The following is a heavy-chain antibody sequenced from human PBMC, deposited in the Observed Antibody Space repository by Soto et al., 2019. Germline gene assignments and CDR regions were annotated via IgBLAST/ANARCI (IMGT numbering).Heavy chain of an antibody. D-gene: IGHD6-19*01. CDR1: RVAFSKFI. Sequence: QAQLEQSGGEVKKPGSSVKVSCKASRVAFSKFIVTWVRQAPGLGLEWVGRIIPIFGTANYGQKFQDRVTITAEESTSTSYMEVNNLRSEDTAVYYCAKVRYSSPIGYYYGMDVWGQGTTVTVSS. CDR3: AKVRYSSPIGYYYGMDV. CDR2: IIPIFGTA. J-gene: IGHJ6*02. V-gene: IGHV1-69*08.